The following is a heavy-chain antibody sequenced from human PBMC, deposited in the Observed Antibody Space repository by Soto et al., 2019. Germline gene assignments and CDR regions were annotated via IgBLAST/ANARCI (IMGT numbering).Heavy chain of an antibody. V-gene: IGHV4-4*02. CDR1: GGSISSSNW. CDR2: IYHSGST. CDR3: ARIAAAGTNFDS. Sequence: SETLSLTCAVSGGSISSSNWWRWVGQPPGKGLEWIGEIYHSGSTNYNPSLKSRVTISVDKSKNQFSLKLSSVTAADTAVYYCARIAAAGTNFDSWGQGTLLTISS. J-gene: IGHJ5*01. D-gene: IGHD6-13*01.